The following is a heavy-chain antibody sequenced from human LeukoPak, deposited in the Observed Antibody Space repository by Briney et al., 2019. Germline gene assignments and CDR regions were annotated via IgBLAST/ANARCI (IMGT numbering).Heavy chain of an antibody. CDR3: ASGYCSGGSRYTPDFDY. Sequence: GGSLRLSCAASGFTFSSYSMNWVRRAPGKGLEWVSSISSSSSYIYYADSVKGRFTISRDNAKNSLYLQMNSLRAEDTAVYYCASGYCSGGSRYTPDFDYWGQGTLVTVSS. V-gene: IGHV3-21*01. D-gene: IGHD2-15*01. J-gene: IGHJ4*02. CDR1: GFTFSSYS. CDR2: ISSSSSYI.